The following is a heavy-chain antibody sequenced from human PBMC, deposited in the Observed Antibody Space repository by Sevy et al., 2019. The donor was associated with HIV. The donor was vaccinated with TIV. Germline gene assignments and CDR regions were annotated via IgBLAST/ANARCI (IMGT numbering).Heavy chain of an antibody. CDR3: ASVGHSSSWDFDP. J-gene: IGHJ5*02. D-gene: IGHD6-13*01. CDR2: IYYSGST. Sequence: SETLSLTCTVSGGSVSSFDWSWIRQPPGKGLEWIGNIYYSGSTSYSPSLKSRVTISVDTSKNQFSLKLSSVTAADTAVYYCASVGHSSSWDFDPWGQGTLVTVSS. V-gene: IGHV4-59*08. CDR1: GGSVSSFD.